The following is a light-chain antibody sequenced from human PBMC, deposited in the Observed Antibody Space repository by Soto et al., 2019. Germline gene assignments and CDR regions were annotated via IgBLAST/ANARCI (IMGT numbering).Light chain of an antibody. CDR2: GST. CDR1: TSNIGRDT. Sequence: QAVVTQPPSASGTPGQRVTISCSGSTSNIGRDTVNWYQQLPGTAPRLLIYGSTQRPSGVPDRFSGSKSGTSASLAISGLQSEDEADYYCAVWDGSLNGWVFGGGTKLTVL. V-gene: IGLV1-44*01. CDR3: AVWDGSLNGWV. J-gene: IGLJ3*02.